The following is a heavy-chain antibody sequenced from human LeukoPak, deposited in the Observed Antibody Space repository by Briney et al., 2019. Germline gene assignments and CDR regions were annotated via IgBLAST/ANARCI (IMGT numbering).Heavy chain of an antibody. CDR2: IYPGDSDT. Sequence: GESLQISCQGSGSTFTSYWIGWGRQMPGKGLEWMGIIYPGDSDTRYSPSFQGQVTISADKSISTAYLQWSSLKASDTAMYYCAREGLGYDSSGYYNPGYWGQGTLVTVSS. CDR3: AREGLGYDSSGYYNPGY. D-gene: IGHD3-22*01. V-gene: IGHV5-51*01. J-gene: IGHJ4*02. CDR1: GSTFTSYW.